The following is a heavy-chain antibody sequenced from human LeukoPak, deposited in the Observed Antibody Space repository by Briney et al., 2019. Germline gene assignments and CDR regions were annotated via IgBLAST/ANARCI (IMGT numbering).Heavy chain of an antibody. V-gene: IGHV5-51*01. J-gene: IGHJ4*02. CDR1: GYSFTNYW. D-gene: IGHD1-26*01. CDR3: ARRRDLYSGSYYPFDY. Sequence: PGESLKISCKGSGYSFTNYWIGWVRQMPGKGLKWMGIIYPGDSDARYSPSFQGQVTISADKSISTACLQWSSLKASDTAMYYCARRRDLYSGSYYPFDYWGQGTLVTVSS. CDR2: IYPGDSDA.